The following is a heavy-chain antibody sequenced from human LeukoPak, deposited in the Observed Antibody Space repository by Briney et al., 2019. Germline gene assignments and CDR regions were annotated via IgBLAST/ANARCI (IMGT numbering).Heavy chain of an antibody. CDR3: ARGDYVWGSSHNFDY. J-gene: IGHJ4*02. Sequence: SETLSLTCAVYGGSFSGYYWSWIRQPPGKGLEWIGEINHSGSTNYNPSLKSRVTISVDTFKNQFSLKLSSVTAADTAVYYCARGDYVWGSSHNFDYWGQGTLVTVSS. CDR2: INHSGST. V-gene: IGHV4-34*01. CDR1: GGSFSGYY. D-gene: IGHD3-16*01.